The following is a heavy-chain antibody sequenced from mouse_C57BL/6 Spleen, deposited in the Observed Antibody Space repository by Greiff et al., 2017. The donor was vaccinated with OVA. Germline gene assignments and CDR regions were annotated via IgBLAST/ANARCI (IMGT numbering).Heavy chain of an antibody. CDR2: IDPSDSCT. Sequence: QVTLQESGPELVKPGASVKLSCKASGYTFTSYGMNWVKQRPGQGLEWIGLIDPSDSCTKYNEKFKGKATLTVDTSSCTAYMELNSLTSEDSAVYYSARPEPPVDFDYWGQGTTLTVSS. J-gene: IGHJ2*01. V-gene: IGHV1-85*01. CDR3: ARPEPPVDFDY. D-gene: IGHD1-1*01. CDR1: GYTFTSYG.